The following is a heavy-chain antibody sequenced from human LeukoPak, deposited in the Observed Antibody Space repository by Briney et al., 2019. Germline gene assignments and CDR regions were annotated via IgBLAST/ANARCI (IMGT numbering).Heavy chain of an antibody. CDR1: GFTFSSYG. V-gene: IGHV3-30*18. D-gene: IGHD3-10*01. CDR2: ISYDGSNK. CDR3: AKDYLYYYGSGSYYKPPDY. J-gene: IGHJ4*02. Sequence: GGSLRLSCAASGFTFSSYGMHWVRRAPGKGLEWVAVISYDGSNKYYADSVKGRFTISRDNSKNTLYLQMNSLRAEDTAVYYCAKDYLYYYGSGSYYKPPDYWGQGTLVTVSS.